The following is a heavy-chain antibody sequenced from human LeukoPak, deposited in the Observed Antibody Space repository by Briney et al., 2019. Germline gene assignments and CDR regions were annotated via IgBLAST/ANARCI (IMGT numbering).Heavy chain of an antibody. CDR2: INHSGST. V-gene: IGHV4-34*01. Sequence: SETLSLTCAVYGGSFSGYYWSWIRQPPGKGLEWIGEINHSGSTNYNPSLKSRVTISVDTSKNQLSLKLSSVTAADTAVYYCARSHLLWFGEFGGPDYWGQGTLVTVSS. CDR3: ARSHLLWFGEFGGPDY. CDR1: GGSFSGYY. J-gene: IGHJ4*02. D-gene: IGHD3-10*01.